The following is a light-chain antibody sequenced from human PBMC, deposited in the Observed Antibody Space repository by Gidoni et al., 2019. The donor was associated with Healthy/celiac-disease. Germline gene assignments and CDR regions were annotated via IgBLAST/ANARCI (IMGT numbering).Light chain of an antibody. V-gene: IGKV1-33*01. CDR3: QQYDNLPFT. CDR1: QDISNY. Sequence: DIHLTQSPSSLSASVGDRLTITCQASQDISNYLNWYQQKPGKAPKLLIYDASNLETGVPSRFSGSGSGTDFTFTISSLQPEDIATYYCQQYDNLPFTFGPGTKVDIK. CDR2: DAS. J-gene: IGKJ3*01.